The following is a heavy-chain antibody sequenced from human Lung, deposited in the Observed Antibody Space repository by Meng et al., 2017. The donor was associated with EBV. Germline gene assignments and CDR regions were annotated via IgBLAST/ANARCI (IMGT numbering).Heavy chain of an antibody. Sequence: QVALKHGGARLLKPSETLSLTCAVYGGSFSAYYWNWIRQPPGKGLEWIGEINHRGSTKYNPSLKSRVTISVDTSKNQFSLKLSSVTAADTAVYYCARDNRYYGSGSYYLPWGQGTLVTVSS. J-gene: IGHJ5*02. CDR3: ARDNRYYGSGSYYLP. CDR1: GGSFSAYY. V-gene: IGHV4-34*01. CDR2: INHRGST. D-gene: IGHD3-10*01.